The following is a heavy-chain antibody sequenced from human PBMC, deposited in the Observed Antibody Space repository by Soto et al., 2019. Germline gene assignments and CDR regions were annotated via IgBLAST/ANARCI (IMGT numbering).Heavy chain of an antibody. J-gene: IGHJ4*02. Sequence: SETLSLTCTVSGDSISDYHWSWVRQPPGKGLEWIAYIYKSGSTNYNPSLKSRGTVSVDTSRMQFSLNLNSVTAADTAIYYCVGSELGIATKPYMFDYWGRGTLVTVSS. D-gene: IGHD2-21*01. CDR2: IYKSGST. CDR3: VGSELGIATKPYMFDY. V-gene: IGHV4-59*01. CDR1: GDSISDYH.